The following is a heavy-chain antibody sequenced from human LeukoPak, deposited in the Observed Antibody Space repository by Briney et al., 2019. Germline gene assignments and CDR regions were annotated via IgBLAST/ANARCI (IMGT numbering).Heavy chain of an antibody. D-gene: IGHD2-2*01. CDR3: AKDVEFPVVVPAAVDY. J-gene: IGHJ4*02. CDR1: GFTFSGYG. V-gene: IGHV3-30*18. Sequence: PGRSLRLSCAASGFTFSGYGMHWVRQAPGKGLEWVAVISYDGSNKYYADSVKGRFTISRDNSKNTLYLQMNSLRAEDTAVYYCAKDVEFPVVVPAAVDYWGQGTLVTVSS. CDR2: ISYDGSNK.